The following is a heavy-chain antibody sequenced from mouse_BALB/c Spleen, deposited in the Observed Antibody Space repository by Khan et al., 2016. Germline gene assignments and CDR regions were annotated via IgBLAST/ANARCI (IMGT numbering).Heavy chain of an antibody. J-gene: IGHJ2*01. CDR2: ISYSGST. D-gene: IGHD1-1*01. CDR1: GYSITSDYA. V-gene: IGHV3-2*02. Sequence: EVKLEESGPGLVKPSQSLSLTCTVTGYSITSDYAWNWIRQFPGNKLEWMGYISYSGSTTYNPSLKSRISITRDTSKNQFFLHLNSVTTEDTATYYCARKDYGSENYFDYWGQGTTLTVSS. CDR3: ARKDYGSENYFDY.